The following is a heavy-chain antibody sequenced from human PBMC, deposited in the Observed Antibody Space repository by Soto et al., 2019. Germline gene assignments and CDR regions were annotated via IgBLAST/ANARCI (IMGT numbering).Heavy chain of an antibody. V-gene: IGHV3-23*01. CDR1: GVTFRNYA. J-gene: IGHJ4*02. Sequence: EVQFLESGGNLVQPGGSLRLSCAASGVTFRNYAMSWVRQAPGKGLEWVSRISGGGDSTYHADSGKGRITISRDYSENTRYLQMDALRAEGTAVYYWLGRDGRWLPYCSDYWGQGTVVTVSS. CDR2: ISGGGDST. D-gene: IGHD3-22*01. CDR3: LGRDGRWLPYCSDY.